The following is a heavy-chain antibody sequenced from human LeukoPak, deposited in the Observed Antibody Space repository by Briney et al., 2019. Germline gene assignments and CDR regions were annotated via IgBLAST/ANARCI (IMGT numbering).Heavy chain of an antibody. V-gene: IGHV3-23*01. D-gene: IGHD2-15*01. CDR2: ISGSGGST. J-gene: IGHJ4*02. CDR1: GSTVSSNY. CDR3: ARDRYCSGGSCPGVD. Sequence: GGSLRLSCAASGSTVSSNYMSWVRQAPGKGLEWVSAISGSGGSTYYADSVKGRFTISRDNSKNTLYLQMNSLRAEDTAVYYCARDRYCSGGSCPGVDWGQGTLVTVSS.